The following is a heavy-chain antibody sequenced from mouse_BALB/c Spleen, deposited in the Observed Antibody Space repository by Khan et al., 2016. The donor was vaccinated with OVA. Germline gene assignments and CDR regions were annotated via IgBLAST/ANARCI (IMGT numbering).Heavy chain of an antibody. D-gene: IGHD2-14*01. CDR2: IIYTGSI. CDR3: ARSTYRYAFAY. V-gene: IGHV3-8*02. Sequence: VQLKESGPSLVKPSQTLSLTCSVTGDSITSGYWNWIRKFPGNKFEFMGYIIYTGSIYYNPSLTSRISITRHTSKNQYYLQLNSVTTEDTATYYCARSTYRYAFAYWGQGTLVTVSA. CDR1: GDSITSGY. J-gene: IGHJ3*01.